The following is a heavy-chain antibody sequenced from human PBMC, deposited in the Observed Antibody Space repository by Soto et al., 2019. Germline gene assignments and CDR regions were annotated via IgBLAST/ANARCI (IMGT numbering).Heavy chain of an antibody. CDR2: IWYDGSNK. D-gene: IGHD3-16*01. V-gene: IGHV3-33*01. Sequence: HVQLVESGGGVVQPGRSLRLSCAASGFTFSSYGLHWVRQAPGKGLEWVAVIWYDGSNKYYADSVKGRFTISRDNSKNTLYLQMNSLRAEDTAVYYCARDAQAIMYYFDYWGQGTLVTVSS. J-gene: IGHJ4*02. CDR1: GFTFSSYG. CDR3: ARDAQAIMYYFDY.